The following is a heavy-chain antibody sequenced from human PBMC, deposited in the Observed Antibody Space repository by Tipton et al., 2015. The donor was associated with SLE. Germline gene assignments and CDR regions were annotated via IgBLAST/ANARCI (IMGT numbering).Heavy chain of an antibody. J-gene: IGHJ4*02. CDR3: ARDKGGITGDEIPFDY. CDR2: INSDGSST. D-gene: IGHD7-27*01. V-gene: IGHV3-74*01. CDR1: GFTFSRYG. Sequence: GSLRLSCAASGFTFSRYGMNWVRQAPGKGLEWVSRINSDGSSTSYADSVKGRFTISRDNSKDTLYLQMNSLRAEDTAVYYCARDKGGITGDEIPFDYWGQGTLVTVSS.